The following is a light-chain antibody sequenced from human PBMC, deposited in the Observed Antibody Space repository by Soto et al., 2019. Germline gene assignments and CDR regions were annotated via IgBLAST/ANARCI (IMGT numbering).Light chain of an antibody. Sequence: QLVLTQSPSASASLGASVKLTCTLSSGHSSYAIAWHQQQTEKGPRYLMKLNSDGSHSKGDGIPDRFSGSSSGAERYRTISSLPSEDEADYYCQTWGTGIVVFGGGTQLTVL. J-gene: IGLJ2*01. CDR1: SGHSSYA. V-gene: IGLV4-69*01. CDR2: LNSDGSH. CDR3: QTWGTGIVV.